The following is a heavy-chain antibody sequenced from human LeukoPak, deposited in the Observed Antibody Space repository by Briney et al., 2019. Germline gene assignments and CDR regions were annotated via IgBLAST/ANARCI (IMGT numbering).Heavy chain of an antibody. CDR2: IWHDGSHK. D-gene: IGHD3-10*01. CDR1: GFAFNTYA. Sequence: GRSLRLSCAASGFAFNTYAMHWVRQAPGKGLEWVTLIWHDGSHKFYIDSVRGRFTISRDNSRNTVYLQMNGLRAEDTAVYYCAREGDYYGSGSYYNSPVDYWGQGTLVTVSS. V-gene: IGHV3-33*01. CDR3: AREGDYYGSGSYYNSPVDY. J-gene: IGHJ4*02.